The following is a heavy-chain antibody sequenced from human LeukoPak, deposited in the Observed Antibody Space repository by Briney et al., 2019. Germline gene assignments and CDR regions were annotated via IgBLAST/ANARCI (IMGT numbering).Heavy chain of an antibody. CDR2: INWNGGST. D-gene: IGHD3-3*01. CDR1: GFTFDDYG. CDR3: ARFGGDFWSGNPNYYYYYMDV. V-gene: IGHV3-20*04. J-gene: IGHJ6*03. Sequence: GGSLRLSCAASGFTFDDYGMSWVRQAPGKGLEWVSGINWNGGSTGYADSVKGRFTISRDNAKNSLYLQMNSLRAEDTALYYCARFGGDFWSGNPNYYYYYMDVWGKGTTVTVSS.